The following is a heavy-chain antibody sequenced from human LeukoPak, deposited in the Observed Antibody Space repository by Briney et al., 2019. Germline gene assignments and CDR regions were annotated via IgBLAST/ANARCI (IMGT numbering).Heavy chain of an antibody. Sequence: WMNPNSGNTGYAHNFQGRVTMTRNTTKSTAYMELSSLRSEDTAVYYCARRNYGSPRWFDPWGQGTLVTVSS. CDR2: MNPNSGNT. J-gene: IGHJ5*02. CDR3: ARRNYGSPRWFDP. V-gene: IGHV1-8*01. D-gene: IGHD3-10*01.